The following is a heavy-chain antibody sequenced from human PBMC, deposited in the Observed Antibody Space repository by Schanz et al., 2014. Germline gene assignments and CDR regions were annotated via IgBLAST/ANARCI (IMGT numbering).Heavy chain of an antibody. V-gene: IGHV4-61*02. CDR1: GGSIRSGTYY. CDR2: VFPNGIT. D-gene: IGHD1-1*01. CDR3: ARDTTWRLDL. Sequence: QVQLQESGPGLVKPSQTLSLTCTVSGGSIRSGTYYWSWIRQPAGKALEWVGRVFPNGITNYNPSLKSRFPISLDPSKNRFSLPLTPLTAADTAVYYCARDTTWRLDLWGRGTLVTVSA. J-gene: IGHJ2*01.